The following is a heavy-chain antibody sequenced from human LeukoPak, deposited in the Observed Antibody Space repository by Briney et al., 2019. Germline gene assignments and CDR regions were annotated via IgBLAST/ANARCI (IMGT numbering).Heavy chain of an antibody. J-gene: IGHJ4*02. D-gene: IGHD2-15*01. CDR2: ISYDGSNK. CDR3: AKVGSNPGIFDY. CDR1: GFTFSSYG. Sequence: GRSLRLSCAASGFTFSSYGMHWVRQAPGKGLEWVAVISYDGSNKYYADSVKGRFTISRHNSKNTLYLQMNSLRAEDTAVYYCAKVGSNPGIFDYWGQGTLVTVSS. V-gene: IGHV3-30*18.